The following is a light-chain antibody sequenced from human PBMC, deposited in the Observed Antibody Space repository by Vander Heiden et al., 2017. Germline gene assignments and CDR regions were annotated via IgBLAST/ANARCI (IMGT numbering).Light chain of an antibody. CDR1: QSISSY. Sequence: DTQMTQSPSSLSASVGDRVTITCRASQSISSYLNWYQQKPGKAPKLLIYAASSLQSGVPSRFSGSGSGTDFTLTISRLQPEDFATYYCQQSYSTPRVFGQGTKLEIK. CDR3: QQSYSTPRV. CDR2: AAS. V-gene: IGKV1-39*01. J-gene: IGKJ2*01.